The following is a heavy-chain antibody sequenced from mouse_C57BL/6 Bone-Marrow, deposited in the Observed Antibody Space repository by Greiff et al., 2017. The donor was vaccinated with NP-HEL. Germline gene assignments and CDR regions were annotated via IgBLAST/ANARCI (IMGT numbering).Heavy chain of an antibody. CDR1: GFTFSDYG. Sequence: DVMLVESGGGLVKPGGSLKLSCAASGFTFSDYGMHWVRQAPEKGLEWVAYISSGSSTIYYADTVKGRFTISRDNAKNTLFLQMTSLRSEDTAMYYCARGDYGNPYYAMDYWGQGTSVTVSS. D-gene: IGHD2-1*01. J-gene: IGHJ4*01. CDR3: ARGDYGNPYYAMDY. CDR2: ISSGSSTI. V-gene: IGHV5-17*01.